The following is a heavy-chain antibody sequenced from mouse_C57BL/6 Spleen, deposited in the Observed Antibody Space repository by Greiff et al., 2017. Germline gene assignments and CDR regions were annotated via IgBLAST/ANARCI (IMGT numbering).Heavy chain of an antibody. D-gene: IGHD2-12*01. Sequence: VQLKQSGPELVKPGASVKMSCKASGYTFTDYTMHWVKQSHGKSLEWIGYINPNNGGTSYNQKFKGKATLTVNKSSSTAYMELRSLTSEDYAVYYCAHSFYAMDYWGQGTSVTVSS. CDR1: GYTFTDYT. J-gene: IGHJ4*01. V-gene: IGHV1-22*01. CDR2: INPNNGGT. CDR3: AHSFYAMDY.